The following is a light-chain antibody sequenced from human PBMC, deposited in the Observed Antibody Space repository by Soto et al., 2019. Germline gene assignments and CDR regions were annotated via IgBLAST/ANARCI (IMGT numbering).Light chain of an antibody. J-gene: IGKJ2*01. V-gene: IGKV3-20*01. CDR1: QIISSTY. CDR3: QHYGTSLYT. CDR2: GAS. Sequence: DIVLTQSPGTLSLSPGERATLSCRASQIISSTYLGWYQQKPCQAPRLLIYGASSRATGIPDRFSGSGSGTDFTLTISRLEPEDFAVYYCQHYGTSLYTFGQGTKLEIK.